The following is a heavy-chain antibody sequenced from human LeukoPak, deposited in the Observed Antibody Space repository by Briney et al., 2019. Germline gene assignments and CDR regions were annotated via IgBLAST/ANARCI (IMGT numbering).Heavy chain of an antibody. Sequence: SETLSLTCAVYGGSFSGYYWSWIRQPPGKGLEWIGEINHSGSTSYNPSLKSRVTISVDTSKNQFSLKLSSVTAADTAVYYCARGFTIFGVVIILEGFDYWGQGTLVTVSS. D-gene: IGHD3-3*01. J-gene: IGHJ4*02. V-gene: IGHV4-34*01. CDR3: ARGFTIFGVVIILEGFDY. CDR1: GGSFSGYY. CDR2: INHSGST.